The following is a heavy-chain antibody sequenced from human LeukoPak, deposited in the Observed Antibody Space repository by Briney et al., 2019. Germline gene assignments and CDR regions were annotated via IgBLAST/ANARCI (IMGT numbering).Heavy chain of an antibody. Sequence: KTSETLSLTCAVSGYSISSGYYWSWIRQPPGKGLEWIGEINHSGRTNYNPSLKSRVTISVDTSKNQFSLKLSSVTAADTAVYYCARGGGYNWFDPWGQGTLVTVSP. V-gene: IGHV4-34*01. J-gene: IGHJ5*02. CDR2: INHSGRT. CDR3: ARGGGYNWFDP. CDR1: GYSISSGYY.